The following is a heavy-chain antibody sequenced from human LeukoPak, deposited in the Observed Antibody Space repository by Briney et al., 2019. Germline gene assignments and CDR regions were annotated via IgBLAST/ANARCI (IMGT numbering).Heavy chain of an antibody. CDR3: ARVVAGSGWSTFDY. CDR2: IKQDGSEK. J-gene: IGHJ4*01. Sequence: GGSLRLSCAASGFTFSSYWMSWVRQAPGKGLEWVANIKQDGSEKYYVDSVKGRFTISRDNAKNSLYLQMNSLRAEDTAVYYCARVVAGSGWSTFDYWGQGTLVTVSS. CDR1: GFTFSSYW. V-gene: IGHV3-7*03. D-gene: IGHD6-19*01.